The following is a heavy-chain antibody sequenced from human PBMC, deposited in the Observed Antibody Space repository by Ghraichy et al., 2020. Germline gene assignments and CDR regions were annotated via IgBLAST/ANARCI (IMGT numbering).Heavy chain of an antibody. D-gene: IGHD1-26*01. CDR3: ARHIVGAKDFDY. V-gene: IGHV3-11*01. Sequence: GGSLRLSCAASGFTFSDNYMSWIRQAPGKGLEWVSYISGSGSIKNHADSVKGRFTISRDNAKNSLYLQMNSLRAEDTAVYYCARHIVGAKDFDYWGQGILVTVS. CDR1: GFTFSDNY. CDR2: ISGSGSIK. J-gene: IGHJ4*02.